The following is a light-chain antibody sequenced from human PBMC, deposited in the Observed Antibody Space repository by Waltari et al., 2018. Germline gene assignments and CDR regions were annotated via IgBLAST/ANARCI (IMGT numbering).Light chain of an antibody. V-gene: IGKV1-39*01. CDR3: QQSYSTPWT. CDR2: AAS. Sequence: DIQMTQSPSSLSASVGDSVTITCRASQSISSYLNWYQQKPGKAPKLLIYAASRLQSGVPSRFSGSGSGTDFTLTSSSLQPEDFATYYCQQSYSTPWTFGQRTKVENK. CDR1: QSISSY. J-gene: IGKJ1*01.